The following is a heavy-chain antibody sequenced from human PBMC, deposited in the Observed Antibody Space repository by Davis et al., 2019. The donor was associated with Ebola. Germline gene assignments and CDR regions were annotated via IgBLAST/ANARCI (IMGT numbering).Heavy chain of an antibody. D-gene: IGHD5-24*01. CDR1: GGSISSYY. J-gene: IGHJ3*02. V-gene: IGHV4-59*01. Sequence: PGGSLRLSCTVSGGSISSYYWSWIRQPPGKGLEWIGYIYYSGSTNYNPSLKSRVTISVDTSKNQFSLKLSSVTAADTAVYYCARDGYKSGAFDIWGQGTMVTVSS. CDR3: ARDGYKSGAFDI. CDR2: IYYSGST.